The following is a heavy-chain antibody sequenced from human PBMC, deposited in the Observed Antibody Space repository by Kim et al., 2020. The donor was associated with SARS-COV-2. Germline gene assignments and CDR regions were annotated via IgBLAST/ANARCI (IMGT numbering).Heavy chain of an antibody. D-gene: IGHD6-19*01. CDR3: AKDVSYSTGWYYADY. V-gene: IGHV3-23*01. CDR1: GFTFSSYA. Sequence: GGSLRLSCAASGFTFSSYAMSWVRQTPGKGLEWVSSITGSGGTTYYSDSVKGRFTISRDNSKETLYLQMYGLRAEDTAVYFCAKDVSYSTGWYYADYWGQGTLVTVSS. CDR2: ITGSGGTT. J-gene: IGHJ4*02.